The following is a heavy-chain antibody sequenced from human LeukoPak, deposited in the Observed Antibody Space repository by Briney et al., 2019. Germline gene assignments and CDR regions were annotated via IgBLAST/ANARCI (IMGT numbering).Heavy chain of an antibody. D-gene: IGHD6-13*01. CDR3: VRAIAAAECY. Sequence: GGSLRLSCAASGFSFGRHWMTWVRQAPGKGLEWVANIKQDGSAKYYVDSVKGRFTISRDNGKNSLYLQMNSLRVEDTAVYYCVRAIAAAECYWGQGTLVTVSS. V-gene: IGHV3-7*03. J-gene: IGHJ4*02. CDR1: GFSFGRHW. CDR2: IKQDGSAK.